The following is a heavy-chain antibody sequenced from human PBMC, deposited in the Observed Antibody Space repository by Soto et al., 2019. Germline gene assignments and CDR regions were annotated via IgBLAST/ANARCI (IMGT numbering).Heavy chain of an antibody. CDR3: ARVLRYYYGSGSHPDY. Sequence: QVQLQESGPGLVKPSQTLSLTCTVSGGSISSGGYYWSWIRQHPGKGLEWIGYIYYSGSTYYNPSLKSRVTISPDTSQNQISLKLSSVTAADTAVYYCARVLRYYYGSGSHPDYWGQGTLVTVSS. D-gene: IGHD3-10*01. J-gene: IGHJ4*02. CDR1: GGSISSGGYY. V-gene: IGHV4-31*03. CDR2: IYYSGST.